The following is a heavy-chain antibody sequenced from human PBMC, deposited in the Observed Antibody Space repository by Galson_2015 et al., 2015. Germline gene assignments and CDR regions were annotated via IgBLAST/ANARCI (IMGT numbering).Heavy chain of an antibody. CDR1: GYTFTSYA. CDR2: INAGNGNT. CDR3: ARSPVAVADGFDP. J-gene: IGHJ5*02. Sequence: SVKVSCKASGYTFTSYAMHWVRQAPGQRLEWMGWINAGNGNTKYSQKFQGRVTITRDTSASTAYMELSSLRSEDTAVYYCARSPVAVADGFDPWGQGTLVTVSS. V-gene: IGHV1-3*01. D-gene: IGHD6-19*01.